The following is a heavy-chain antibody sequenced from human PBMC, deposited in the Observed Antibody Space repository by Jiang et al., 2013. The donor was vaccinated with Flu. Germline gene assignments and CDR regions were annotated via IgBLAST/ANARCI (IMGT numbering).Heavy chain of an antibody. CDR1: GGSVSSDSYY. CDR2: IYYSGST. Sequence: GPGLVKPSGTLSLTCTVSGGSVSSDSYYWSWIRQPPGEGLEWIGYIYYSGSTNYNPSLKSRVTISVDTSKNQFSLKLSSVTAADTAVYYCARGQPDYGGNSGYWFDPGAREPWSPSPQ. D-gene: IGHD4-23*01. J-gene: IGHJ5*02. V-gene: IGHV4-61*01. CDR3: ARGQPDYGGNSGYWFDP.